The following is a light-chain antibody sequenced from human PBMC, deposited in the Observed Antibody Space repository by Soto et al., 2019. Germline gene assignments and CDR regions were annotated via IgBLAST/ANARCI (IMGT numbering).Light chain of an antibody. J-gene: IGKJ2*01. V-gene: IGKV3D-7*01. CDR2: AAS. CDR3: QQDYNLPYT. Sequence: EIVLTQSPATLSLSPVERATLSCRASQGVSSSLSWYQQKPGQAPRLLIYAASTRATCIPDRFSGSGSGTDFTLTIRSLQPEDFAVYYCQQDYNLPYTFGQGTKLEIK. CDR1: QGVSSS.